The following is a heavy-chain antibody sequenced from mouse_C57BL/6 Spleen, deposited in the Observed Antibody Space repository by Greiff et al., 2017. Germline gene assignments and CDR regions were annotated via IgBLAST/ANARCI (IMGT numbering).Heavy chain of an antibody. Sequence: QVQLKQPGAELVMPGASVKLSCKASGYTFTSYWMHWVKQRPGQGLEWIGEIDPSDSYTNYNQKFKGKSTLTVDKSSSTAYMQLSSLTSEDSAVYYCASLRDDAMDYWGQGTSVTVSS. CDR2: IDPSDSYT. CDR1: GYTFTSYW. D-gene: IGHD3-3*01. V-gene: IGHV1-69*01. CDR3: ASLRDDAMDY. J-gene: IGHJ4*01.